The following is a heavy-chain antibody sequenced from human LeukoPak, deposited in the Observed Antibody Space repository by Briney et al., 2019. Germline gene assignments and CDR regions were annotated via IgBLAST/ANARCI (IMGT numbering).Heavy chain of an antibody. J-gene: IGHJ6*02. CDR3: ARVRFLAYGMDV. V-gene: IGHV3-21*01. Sequence: GGSLGLSCAASGFTFSTYSMNWVRQAPGKGLEWVSSISSSSDYIYYADSVKGRFTISRDNAKNSLYLQMNSLRAEDTAVYYCARVRFLAYGMDVWGQGTTVTVSS. CDR1: GFTFSTYS. CDR2: ISSSSDYI. D-gene: IGHD3-3*01.